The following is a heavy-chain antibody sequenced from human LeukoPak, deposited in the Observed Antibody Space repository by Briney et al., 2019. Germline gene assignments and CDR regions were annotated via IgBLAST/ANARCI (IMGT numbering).Heavy chain of an antibody. D-gene: IGHD5-18*01. V-gene: IGHV3-30*02. Sequence: GGSLRLSCAASGFTFSSYGMHWVRQAPGKGLEWVAFIRYDGSNKYYADSVKGRFTISRDNSKNTLYLQMNSLRAEDTAVYYCARERGYSYGYLDYWGQGTLVTVSS. J-gene: IGHJ4*02. CDR2: IRYDGSNK. CDR1: GFTFSSYG. CDR3: ARERGYSYGYLDY.